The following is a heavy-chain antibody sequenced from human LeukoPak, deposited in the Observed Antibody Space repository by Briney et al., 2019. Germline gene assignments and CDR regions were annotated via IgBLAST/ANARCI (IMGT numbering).Heavy chain of an antibody. V-gene: IGHV1-69*05. D-gene: IGHD3-3*01. J-gene: IGHJ4*02. CDR1: GGTFSSYA. CDR3: ARRTDFWSGYYDY. Sequence: ASVKVSCTASGGTFSSYAISWVRQAPGQGLEWMGGIIPIFGTANYAQKFQGRVTITTDESTSTAYMELSSLRSEDTAVYYCARRTDFWSGYYDYWGQGTLVTVSS. CDR2: IIPIFGTA.